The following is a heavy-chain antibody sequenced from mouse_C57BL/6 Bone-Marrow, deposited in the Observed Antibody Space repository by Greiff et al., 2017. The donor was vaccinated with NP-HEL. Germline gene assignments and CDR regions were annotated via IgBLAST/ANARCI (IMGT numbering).Heavy chain of an antibody. J-gene: IGHJ1*03. V-gene: IGHV7-1*01. CDR1: GFTFSDFY. Sequence: EVMLVESGGGLVQSGRSLRLSCATSGFTFSDFYMEWVRQAPGKGLEWIAASRNKANDYTTEYSASVKGRFIVSRDTSQSILYLQMNALRAEDTAIYYCARDALHGSSYPYWYFDVWGTGTTVTVSS. CDR3: ARDALHGSSYPYWYFDV. CDR2: SRNKANDYTT. D-gene: IGHD1-1*01.